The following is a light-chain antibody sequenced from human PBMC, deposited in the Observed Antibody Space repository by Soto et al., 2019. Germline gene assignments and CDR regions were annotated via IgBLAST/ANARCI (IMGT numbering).Light chain of an antibody. J-gene: IGKJ4*01. V-gene: IGKV3-11*01. CDR1: RGVSSF. Sequence: TVLTQSPATLSLSPGESATLSCRASRGVSSFLAWYQQKTGQAPRLLIYDASNRASGIPARFSGSGSGTDFTLTISSLGPEDFAVYYCQQRGDWPPTFGGGTKVEI. CDR3: QQRGDWPPT. CDR2: DAS.